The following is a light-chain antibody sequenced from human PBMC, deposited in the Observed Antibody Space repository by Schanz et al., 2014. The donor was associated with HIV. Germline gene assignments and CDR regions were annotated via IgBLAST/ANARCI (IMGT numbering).Light chain of an antibody. CDR1: SSDVGGYKY. J-gene: IGLJ3*02. Sequence: QSALTQPASVSGSPGQSITISCTGTSSDVGGYKYVSWYQQHPGKAPKLMIFEVSSRPSGVSNRFSGSKSGNTASLTISGLQADDEADYYCRSEKRRKNWVFGGGTKLTVL. CDR2: EVS. V-gene: IGLV2-14*03. CDR3: RSEKRRKNWV.